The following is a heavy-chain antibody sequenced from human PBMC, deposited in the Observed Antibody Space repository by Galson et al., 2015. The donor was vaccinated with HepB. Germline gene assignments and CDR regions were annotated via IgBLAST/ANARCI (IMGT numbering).Heavy chain of an antibody. CDR2: IIPIFGTA. V-gene: IGHV1-69*13. J-gene: IGHJ4*02. Sequence: SVKVSCKASGGTFSSYAISWVRQAPGQGLEWMGGIIPIFGTANYAQKFQGRVTITADESTSTAYMELSSLRSEDTAVYYCARASSVPYCSGGSCHWGTFDYWGQGTLVTVSS. CDR3: ARASSVPYCSGGSCHWGTFDY. CDR1: GGTFSSYA. D-gene: IGHD2-15*01.